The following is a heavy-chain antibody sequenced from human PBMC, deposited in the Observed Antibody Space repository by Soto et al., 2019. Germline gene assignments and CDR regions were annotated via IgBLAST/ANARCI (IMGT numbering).Heavy chain of an antibody. V-gene: IGHV3-7*03. D-gene: IGHD3-10*01. CDR1: GFTFSSYW. J-gene: IGHJ4*02. CDR3: VRDGEYYNIIHSYDRFDC. CDR2: IRPDGSEE. Sequence: DVQLVESGGGLVQPGGSLGLSCAASGFTFSSYWMVWVRQAPGKGLEWVANIRPDGSEEHYVDSVEGRFTISRDNRKDSLYLQMHSLRVEDTAVYYCVRDGEYYNIIHSYDRFDCWGQGTLVTVSS.